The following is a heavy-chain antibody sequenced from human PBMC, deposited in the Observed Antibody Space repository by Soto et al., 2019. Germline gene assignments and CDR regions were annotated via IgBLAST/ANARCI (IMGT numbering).Heavy chain of an antibody. D-gene: IGHD3-22*01. V-gene: IGHV3-23*01. CDR3: AKGGYYYDSSGHFDY. Sequence: LRLSCAASGFTFSSYAMSWVRQAPGKGLEWVSAISGSGGSTYYADSVKGRFTISRDNSKNTLYLQMNSLRAEDTAVYYCAKGGYYYDSSGHFDYWGQGTLVTVSS. CDR2: ISGSGGST. J-gene: IGHJ4*02. CDR1: GFTFSSYA.